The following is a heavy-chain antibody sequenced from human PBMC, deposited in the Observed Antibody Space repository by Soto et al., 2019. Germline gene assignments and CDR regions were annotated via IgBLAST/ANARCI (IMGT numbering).Heavy chain of an antibody. V-gene: IGHV3-15*01. CDR3: DHNWSIDD. Sequence: PGVSLCLSCAASGFTLSNAWVSWVRKAPGKGLEWVGRIKNKIEGGTTDYAVPVKGRFTISRDDSKNMLYLQMNSLITEDTAVYYCDHNWSIDDWGQGTPVTVSS. CDR1: GFTLSNAW. CDR2: IKNKIEGGTT. J-gene: IGHJ4*02. D-gene: IGHD3-3*01.